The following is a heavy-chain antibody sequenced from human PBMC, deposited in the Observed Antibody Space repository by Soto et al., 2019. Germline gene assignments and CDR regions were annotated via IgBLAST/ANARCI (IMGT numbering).Heavy chain of an antibody. D-gene: IGHD2-21*02. V-gene: IGHV4-4*07. CDR2: IFSSGST. Sequence: SETLCLTCTVSGGSITDYYWVWIRQPAGKGLEWIGRIFSSGSTNYNPSLKGRITMSLDTSKNQFSLKLNSATATDTAVDFCARDQGVVVTADKWFDPWGQGILVTVSS. J-gene: IGHJ5*02. CDR3: ARDQGVVVTADKWFDP. CDR1: GGSITDYY.